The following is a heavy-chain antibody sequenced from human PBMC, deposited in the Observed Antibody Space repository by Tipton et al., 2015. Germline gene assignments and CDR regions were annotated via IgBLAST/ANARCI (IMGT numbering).Heavy chain of an antibody. J-gene: IGHJ4*02. Sequence: TLSLTCTVSGTSLSGFYWSWIRQHPGKGLEWIGYIFYTGSTYYNPSLKSRATLSVDTSKNQFSLKLSSVTAADTAVYYCARDGYNSNYFDYWGQGTLVTVSS. CDR2: IFYTGST. CDR1: GTSLSGFY. V-gene: IGHV4-31*03. CDR3: ARDGYNSNYFDY. D-gene: IGHD5-24*01.